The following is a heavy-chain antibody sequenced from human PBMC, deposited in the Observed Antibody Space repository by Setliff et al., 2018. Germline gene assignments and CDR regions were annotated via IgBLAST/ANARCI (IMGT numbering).Heavy chain of an antibody. D-gene: IGHD3-3*01. Sequence: SGPTLVNPTQTLTLTCTFSGFSLTTNGVGVGWIRQPPGKALEWLALIYYDDDRRYNPSVRNRLTITKDTSKNQVVLTMTNVDPVDTATYYCARGFWSGYFVLDFWGQGSLVTVSS. CDR1: GFSLTTNGVG. V-gene: IGHV2-5*02. CDR2: IYYDDDR. CDR3: ARGFWSGYFVLDF. J-gene: IGHJ4*02.